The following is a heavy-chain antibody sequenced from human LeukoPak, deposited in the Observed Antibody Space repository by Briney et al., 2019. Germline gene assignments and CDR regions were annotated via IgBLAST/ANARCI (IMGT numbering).Heavy chain of an antibody. CDR1: GFSFGDYS. Sequence: KSGGSLRLSCTAFGFSFGDYSMSWVRQAPGKGLEWIGYIYYSGSTNYNPSLKSRVTISVDTSKNQFSLKLSSVTAADTAVYYCARHGRSYFDYWGQGTLVTVSS. V-gene: IGHV4-59*08. CDR3: ARHGRSYFDY. CDR2: IYYSGST. J-gene: IGHJ4*02.